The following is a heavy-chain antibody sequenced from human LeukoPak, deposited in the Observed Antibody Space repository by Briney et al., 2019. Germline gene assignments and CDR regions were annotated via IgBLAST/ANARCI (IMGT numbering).Heavy chain of an antibody. CDR1: GGSISSGGYY. CDR3: ARDGSDYGSGIN. D-gene: IGHD3-10*01. V-gene: IGHV4-31*03. Sequence: PSETLSLTCTVSGGSISSGGYYWSWIRQHPGKGLEWIGYIYYSGSTYYNPSLKSRVTISVDTSKNQFSLKLSSVTAADTAVYYCARDGSDYGSGINWGQGTLVTVSS. CDR2: IYYSGST. J-gene: IGHJ4*02.